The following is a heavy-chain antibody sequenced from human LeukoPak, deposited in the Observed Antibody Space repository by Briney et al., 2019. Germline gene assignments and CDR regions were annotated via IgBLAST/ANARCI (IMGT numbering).Heavy chain of an antibody. CDR3: ARVPGYSSSWFDP. Sequence: GGSLRLSCAASGFTFSSYTMSWVRQAPGKGLEWVANIKQDGSEKYYVDSVKGRFAISRDNAKNSLYLQMNSLRAEDSAVYYCARVPGYSSSWFDPWGQGTLVTVSS. CDR2: IKQDGSEK. J-gene: IGHJ5*02. CDR1: GFTFSSYT. D-gene: IGHD6-13*01. V-gene: IGHV3-7*04.